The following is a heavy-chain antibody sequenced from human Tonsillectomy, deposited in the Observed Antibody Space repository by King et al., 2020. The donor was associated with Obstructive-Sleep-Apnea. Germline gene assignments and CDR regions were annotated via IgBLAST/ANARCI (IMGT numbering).Heavy chain of an antibody. V-gene: IGHV4-59*01. CDR3: ARDRVGRDGYNRFDY. CDR1: GGSINSYY. D-gene: IGHD5-24*01. J-gene: IGHJ4*02. CDR2: ISYSGST. Sequence: QLQESGPGLVKPSETLSLTCTVSGGSINSYYWSWIRQTPGKGLEWIGYISYSGSTNFTPSLQSRVTISVDTSKNQFSLKLSSVTAADTAVYYCARDRVGRDGYNRFDYWGQGTLVTVSS.